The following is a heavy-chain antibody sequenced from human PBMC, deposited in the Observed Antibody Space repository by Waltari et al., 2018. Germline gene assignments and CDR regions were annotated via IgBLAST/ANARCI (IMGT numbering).Heavy chain of an antibody. CDR3: ARGGGYSSGWYSADAFDI. CDR1: GGSISSHY. D-gene: IGHD6-19*01. CDR2: IYYSGST. J-gene: IGHJ3*02. Sequence: QVQLQESGPGLVKPSETLSLTCTVSGGSISSHYWSWIRQPPGKGLEWIGYIYYSGSTNDNPSLKSRVTISVDTSKNQFSLKLSSVTAADTAVYYCARGGGYSSGWYSADAFDIWGQGTMVTVSS. V-gene: IGHV4-59*11.